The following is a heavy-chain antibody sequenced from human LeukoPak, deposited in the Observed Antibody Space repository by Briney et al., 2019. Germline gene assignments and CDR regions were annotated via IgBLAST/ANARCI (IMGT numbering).Heavy chain of an antibody. CDR2: ISGSSEST. V-gene: IGHV3-23*01. J-gene: IGHJ2*01. CDR1: GFPFSRFA. Sequence: GGSLRLSCAASGFPFSRFAMTWVRQAPGKGLEWVSAISGSSESTNYADSVKGRFTISRDNSKNTLYLQMNNLGADDTPVYYGEKGGGGGGEYWHFDIWGRGILVTVSS. D-gene: IGHD3-10*01. CDR3: EKGGGGGGEYWHFDI.